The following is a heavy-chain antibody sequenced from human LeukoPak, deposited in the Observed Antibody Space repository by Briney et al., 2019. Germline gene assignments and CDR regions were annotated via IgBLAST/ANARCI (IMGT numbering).Heavy chain of an antibody. CDR1: GFTFSSYE. CDR3: AEEDPFYWYFDL. CDR2: ISTSDSTI. Sequence: GGSLRLSCAASGFTFSSYEMNWVRQAPGKGLEWVSYISTSDSTIYYADSVKGRFTISRDNAKNPLYLQMNSLRAEDTAVYYCAEEDPFYWYFDLWGRGTLVTVSS. V-gene: IGHV3-48*03. J-gene: IGHJ2*01.